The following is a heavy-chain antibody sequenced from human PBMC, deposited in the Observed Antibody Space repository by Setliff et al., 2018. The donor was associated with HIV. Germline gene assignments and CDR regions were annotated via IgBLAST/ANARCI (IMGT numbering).Heavy chain of an antibody. D-gene: IGHD2-21*01. CDR3: ARLGRAIDDGGSSLRLDF. CDR2: ISSSGTT. J-gene: IGHJ4*02. V-gene: IGHV4-4*09. CDR1: GGSISNYY. Sequence: SETLSLTCTVSGGSISNYYWSWIRQPPGKGLEWIGYISSSGTTNYNPSLRSRVTISMETSNTRFSLWLRSATAADTATYFCARLGRAIDDGGSSLRLDFWGQGMLVTVSS.